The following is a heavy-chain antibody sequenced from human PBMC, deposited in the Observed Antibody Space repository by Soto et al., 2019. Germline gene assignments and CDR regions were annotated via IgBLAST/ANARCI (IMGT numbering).Heavy chain of an antibody. CDR2: IYWHDEI. CDR1: GFSLTTSGEA. CDR3: AHRKGGYFDY. Sequence: SGPTLVNPTQTLTLTCTFSGFSLTTSGEAVGWIRQPPGKALEWLALIYWHDEIHYSPSLKSRLTITQDTSKNQVVLTVNNMDNVDTATYYCAHRKGGYFDYWGQGTMVTVSS. D-gene: IGHD6-13*01. V-gene: IGHV2-5*01. J-gene: IGHJ4*02.